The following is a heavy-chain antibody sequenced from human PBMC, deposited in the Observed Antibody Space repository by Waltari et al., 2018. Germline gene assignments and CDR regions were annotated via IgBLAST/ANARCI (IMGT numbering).Heavy chain of an antibody. CDR1: GFTFSNAW. V-gene: IGHV3-15*07. D-gene: IGHD6-19*01. CDR2: IKSKTYGGTT. Sequence: EVQLVESGGGLVKPGGSLRLSCAASGFTFSNAWMNWVRQAPGKGLEWVGRIKSKTYGGTTDYAAPVKGRFTISRDDSKNTLYLQMNSLKTEDTAVYYCTTETRIAVAAFDYWGQGTLVTVSS. J-gene: IGHJ4*02. CDR3: TTETRIAVAAFDY.